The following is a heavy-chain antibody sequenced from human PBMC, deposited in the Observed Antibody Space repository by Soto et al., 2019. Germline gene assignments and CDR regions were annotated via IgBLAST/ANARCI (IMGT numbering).Heavy chain of an antibody. CDR1: GFTFSHPW. J-gene: IGHJ4*02. D-gene: IGHD2-15*01. V-gene: IGHV3-15*07. Sequence: EVQLVESGGGLVKPGESLRLSCAASGFTFSHPWMNWVRQAPGKGLEWVGLIKTKASGGTTVYPAPVTDRFTISRDDSKSMLYLQMNSLKTEDTAVYYCTTGLYNSGGVDHWGQGNLVTVSS. CDR2: IKTKASGGTT. CDR3: TTGLYNSGGVDH.